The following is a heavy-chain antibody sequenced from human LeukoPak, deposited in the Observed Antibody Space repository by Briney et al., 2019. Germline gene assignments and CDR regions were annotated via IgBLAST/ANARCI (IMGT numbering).Heavy chain of an antibody. CDR3: ARGFDYDWFDP. J-gene: IGHJ5*02. D-gene: IGHD4-17*01. CDR1: GGSISSGGYS. V-gene: IGHV4-30-2*01. Sequence: NTSQTLSLTCAVSGGSISSGGYSWSWIRQPPGKGLEWIGYIYHSGSTYYNPSLKSRVTISVDRSKNQFSLKLSSVTAADTAVYYCARGFDYDWFDPWGQGTLVTVSS. CDR2: IYHSGST.